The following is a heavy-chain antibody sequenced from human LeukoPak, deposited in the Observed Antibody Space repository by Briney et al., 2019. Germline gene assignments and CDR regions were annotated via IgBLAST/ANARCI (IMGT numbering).Heavy chain of an antibody. D-gene: IGHD5-18*01. J-gene: IGHJ4*02. V-gene: IGHV4-59*05. Sequence: SETLSLTCAVSGDSINGYYWTWIRQPAGKGLEWIGSIYYSGSTYYNPSLKSRVTISVDTSKNQFSLKLSSVTAADTAVYYCARCGYSYGLIDYWGQGTLVTVSS. CDR3: ARCGYSYGLIDY. CDR2: IYYSGST. CDR1: GDSINGYY.